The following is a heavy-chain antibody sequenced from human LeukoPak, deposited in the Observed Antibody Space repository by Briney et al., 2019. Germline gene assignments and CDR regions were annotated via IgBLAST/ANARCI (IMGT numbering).Heavy chain of an antibody. CDR3: AKDQGSGYSINWFDP. D-gene: IGHD3-22*01. CDR2: ISGSGGST. J-gene: IGHJ5*02. V-gene: IGHV3-23*01. Sequence: GGSLRLSCAASGFTFSSFVMNWVRQAPGKGLEWVSAISGSGGSTYYADSVKGRFTISRDNSKNTLYLQMNSLRAEDTAVYYCAKDQGSGYSINWFDPWGQGTLVTVSS. CDR1: GFTFSSFV.